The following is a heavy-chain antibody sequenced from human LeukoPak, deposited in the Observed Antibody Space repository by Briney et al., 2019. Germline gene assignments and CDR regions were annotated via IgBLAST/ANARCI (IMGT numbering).Heavy chain of an antibody. J-gene: IGHJ4*02. CDR1: GVSISSSNYY. Sequence: TSSETLSLTCSVSGVSISSSNYYWGWIRQPPGKGLEWIGSIYYSGSTYYNPSLKSRVTISVDTSKNQFSLKLSSVTAADTAVYYCARAYDFWSGYHFTYDYWGQGTLVTVSS. V-gene: IGHV4-39*01. D-gene: IGHD3-3*01. CDR3: ARAYDFWSGYHFTYDY. CDR2: IYYSGST.